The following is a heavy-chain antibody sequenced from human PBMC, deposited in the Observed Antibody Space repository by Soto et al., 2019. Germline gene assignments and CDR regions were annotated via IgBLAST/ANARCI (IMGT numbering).Heavy chain of an antibody. V-gene: IGHV4-59*12. CDR1: GCSISSYY. J-gene: IGHJ5*02. Sequence: SETLSLTCTVSGCSISSYYWSWIRQPPGKGLEWIGYIYHSGSTLYNPSLKSRVTISVDKSKNQFSLKLSSVTAADTAVYYCARDQLEGNWFDPWGQGTLVTVSS. CDR3: ARDQLEGNWFDP. D-gene: IGHD1-1*01. CDR2: IYHSGST.